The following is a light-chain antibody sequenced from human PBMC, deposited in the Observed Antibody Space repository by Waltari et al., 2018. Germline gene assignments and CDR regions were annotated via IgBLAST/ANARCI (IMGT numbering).Light chain of an antibody. V-gene: IGKV3-15*01. CDR3: QQYNHWPPYT. CDR2: DAA. J-gene: IGKJ2*01. Sequence: EIVMTQSPAPLYLSPGERATIPCRASQSINIHLAWYQQKPGQAPRLLIHDAATRATGVPARFSGSGSGTEFTLTISSLQSEDFAVYYCQQYNHWPPYTFGQGTKLEI. CDR1: QSINIH.